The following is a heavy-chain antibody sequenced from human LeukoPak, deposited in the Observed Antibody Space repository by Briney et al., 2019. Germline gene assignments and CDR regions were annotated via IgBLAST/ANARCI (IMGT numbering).Heavy chain of an antibody. CDR2: ISSSSSYT. Sequence: GGSLRLSCAASGFTFSDYYMSWIRQAPGEGLEWVSYISSSSSYTNYADSVKGRFTISRDNAKNSLYLQMNSLRAEDTAVYYCARAEGYCSSTSCYVREYYYYGMDVWGKGTTVTVSS. J-gene: IGHJ6*04. CDR1: GFTFSDYY. CDR3: ARAEGYCSSTSCYVREYYYYGMDV. D-gene: IGHD2-2*01. V-gene: IGHV3-11*06.